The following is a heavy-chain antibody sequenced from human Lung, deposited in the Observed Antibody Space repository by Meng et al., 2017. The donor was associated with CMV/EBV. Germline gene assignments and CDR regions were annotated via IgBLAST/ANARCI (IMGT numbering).Heavy chain of an antibody. J-gene: IGHJ4*02. CDR1: GFTFSSYD. Sequence: GGSLRLXXAASGFTFSSYDMSWVRQAPGKGLEWVSSISTGGRDLYYADSVKGRFTISRDNAKNSLYLQMNSLRAEDTAVYFCARVWGKGSGYDFDLWGQGTPVXVSS. V-gene: IGHV3-21*01. D-gene: IGHD5-12*01. CDR3: ARVWGKGSGYDFDL. CDR2: ISTGGRDL.